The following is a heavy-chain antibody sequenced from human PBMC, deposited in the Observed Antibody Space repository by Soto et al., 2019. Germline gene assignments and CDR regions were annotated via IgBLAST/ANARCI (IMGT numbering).Heavy chain of an antibody. Sequence: SETLSLTCNVSGASISSYNYWVWFRQPPGKGLEWIGGINYSGSSNYNPSLKSRVTISVDKSKNQFSLKLSSVTAADTAVYYCARIGSSGALRYYFDYWGQGTLVTVSS. CDR2: INYSGSS. J-gene: IGHJ4*02. CDR1: GASISSYNY. CDR3: ARIGSSGALRYYFDY. V-gene: IGHV4-39*07. D-gene: IGHD3-10*01.